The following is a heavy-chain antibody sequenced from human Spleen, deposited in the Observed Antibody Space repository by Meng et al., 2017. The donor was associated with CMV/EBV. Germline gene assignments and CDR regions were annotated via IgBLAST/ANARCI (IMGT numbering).Heavy chain of an antibody. V-gene: IGHV3-49*04. J-gene: IGHJ4*02. Sequence: GESLKISCAASGFTFSSYKMNWVRQAPGKGLEWLGFIRNKADNGTTEYATSLRGRITISRDDSRGIVYLQINSLKIEDTGVYYCSSLAWGQGTLVTVSS. CDR3: SSLA. CDR2: IRNKADNGTT. CDR1: GFTFSSYK.